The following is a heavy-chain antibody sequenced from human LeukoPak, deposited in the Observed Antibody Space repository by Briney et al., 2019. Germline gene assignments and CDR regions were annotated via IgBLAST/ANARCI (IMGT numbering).Heavy chain of an antibody. CDR1: GFSFTTYA. J-gene: IGHJ3*01. V-gene: IGHV3-23*01. CDR3: AKETSDYGDYVNAFDV. Sequence: GGSLRRSCAASGFSFTTYAMSWVRQAPGKGLEWVSSISGSGGSRNYGDSVKGRFTSSRDNFKNTLFLQMNSLRAEDTAVYYCAKETSDYGDYVNAFDVWGQGTMVTVSS. CDR2: ISGSGGSR. D-gene: IGHD4-17*01.